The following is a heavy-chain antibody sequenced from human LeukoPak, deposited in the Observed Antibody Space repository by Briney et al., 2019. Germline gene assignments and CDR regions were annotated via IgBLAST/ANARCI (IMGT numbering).Heavy chain of an antibody. CDR2: ISGSGGST. CDR1: GFTFSSYA. V-gene: IGHV3-23*01. D-gene: IGHD4-17*01. CDR3: AKGGRTVIHYYYGMDV. Sequence: PGGSLRLSCAASGFTFSSYAMSWVRQAPGKGLEWVSAISGSGGSTYYADSVKGRFTISRDNSKNTLYLQMNSLRAEDTAVYYCAKGGRTVIHYYYGMDVWGQGTTVTVSS. J-gene: IGHJ6*02.